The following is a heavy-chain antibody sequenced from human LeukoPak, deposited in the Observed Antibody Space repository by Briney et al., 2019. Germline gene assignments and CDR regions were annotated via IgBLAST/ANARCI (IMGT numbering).Heavy chain of an antibody. Sequence: SVKVSCKASGGTFSSYAISWVRQAPGQGLEWMGGIIPIFGTANYAQKFQGRVTITADESTSTAYMELSSLRSEDTAVYYCAGYCSSTSCYGLFDYWGQGTLVTVSS. J-gene: IGHJ4*02. CDR1: GGTFSSYA. V-gene: IGHV1-69*13. CDR2: IIPIFGTA. CDR3: AGYCSSTSCYGLFDY. D-gene: IGHD2-2*01.